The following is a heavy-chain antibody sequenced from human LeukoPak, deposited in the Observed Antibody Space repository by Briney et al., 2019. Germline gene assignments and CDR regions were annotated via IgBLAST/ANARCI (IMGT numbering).Heavy chain of an antibody. CDR2: IIPIFATT. CDR1: GGTFSSYA. V-gene: IGHV1-69*05. J-gene: IGHJ3*01. Sequence: SVKVSCKASGGTFSSYAINWVRQAPGQGLEWMGRIIPIFATTNYAQKFQARVTITTDESTNTAYMELSSLRSEDTAMYYGARESRYCIGDSCYPNAFDVWGQGTMVTISS. D-gene: IGHD2-15*01. CDR3: ARESRYCIGDSCYPNAFDV.